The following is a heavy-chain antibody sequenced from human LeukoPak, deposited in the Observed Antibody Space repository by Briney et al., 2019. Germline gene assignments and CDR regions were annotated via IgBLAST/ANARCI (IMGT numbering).Heavy chain of an antibody. V-gene: IGHV3-21*01. CDR2: ISSSSSYI. CDR3: ARFPGCGSSSKGEYYYGMDV. Sequence: GSLRLSCAASGFTFSSYSLNWVRQAPGKGLEWVSSISSSSSYIYYADSVKGRFTISRDNVKNSLYLQMNSLRAEDTAVYYCARFPGCGSSSKGEYYYGMDVWGKGTTVTVSS. D-gene: IGHD6-13*01. J-gene: IGHJ6*04. CDR1: GFTFSSYS.